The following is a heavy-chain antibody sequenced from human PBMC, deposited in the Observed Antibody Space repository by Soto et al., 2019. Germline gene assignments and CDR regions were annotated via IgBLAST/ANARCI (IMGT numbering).Heavy chain of an antibody. V-gene: IGHV4-39*01. D-gene: IGHD6-25*01. CDR2: MYYSGST. CDR3: AVVDSTGNWFDP. CDR1: GGSISSSDFY. Sequence: SETLSLTCTVSGGSISSSDFYWGWLRQTPGKGLEFIGSMYYSGSTYYNPSLKSRLTISVDTSKNQFALKLISVTAADTAVYYCAVVDSTGNWFDPWGEGALVTVSS. J-gene: IGHJ5*02.